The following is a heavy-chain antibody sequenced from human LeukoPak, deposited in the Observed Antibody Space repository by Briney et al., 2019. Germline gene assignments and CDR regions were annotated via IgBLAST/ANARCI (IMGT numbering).Heavy chain of an antibody. J-gene: IGHJ4*02. CDR2: IWYDGRTK. D-gene: IGHD6-19*01. V-gene: IGHV3-33*01. Sequence: GGSLRLSCEVSGFIFSNYGMHWVRQAPGKGLEWLALIWYDGRTKFHADTVKGRFTISRDNSANTLYLQMSSLRVEDTAVYYCAREWGRIAVAGGPGYWGQGARVTVSS. CDR3: AREWGRIAVAGGPGY. CDR1: GFIFSNYG.